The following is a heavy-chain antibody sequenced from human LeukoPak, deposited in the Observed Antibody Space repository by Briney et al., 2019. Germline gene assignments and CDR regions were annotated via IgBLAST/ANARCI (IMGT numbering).Heavy chain of an antibody. CDR2: IGGSGGFIT. CDR1: GFTFSSHG. D-gene: IGHD2-15*01. V-gene: IGHV3-21*01. CDR3: AREPPRDCSGGSCYFDY. Sequence: GGSLRLSCAASGFTFSSHGMNWVRQAPGKGLEWVSGIGGSGGFITYYADSVKGRFTISRDNAKNSLYLQMNSLRAEDTAVYYCAREPPRDCSGGSCYFDYWGQGTLVTVSS. J-gene: IGHJ4*02.